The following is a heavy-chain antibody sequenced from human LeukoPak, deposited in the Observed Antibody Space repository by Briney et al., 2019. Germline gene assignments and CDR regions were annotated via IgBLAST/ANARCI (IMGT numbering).Heavy chain of an antibody. J-gene: IGHJ4*02. CDR3: ARASPYYDFWSGYYTKGGRGYFDY. D-gene: IGHD3-3*01. CDR1: GFIFSSYS. Sequence: AGGSLRLSCAASGFIFSSYSMNWVRQAPGKGLEWVSYISSSSSTIYYADSVKGRFTISRDNAKNSLYLQMNSLRAEDTAVYYCARASPYYDFWSGYYTKGGRGYFDYWGQGTLVTVSS. CDR2: ISSSSSTI. V-gene: IGHV3-48*01.